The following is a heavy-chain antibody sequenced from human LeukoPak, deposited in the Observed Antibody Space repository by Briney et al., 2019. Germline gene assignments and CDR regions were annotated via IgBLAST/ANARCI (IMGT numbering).Heavy chain of an antibody. V-gene: IGHV1-46*01. Sequence: ASVKVSCKASGGTFSSYAISWVRQAPGQGLEWMGIINPSGGSTSYAQKFQGRVTMTRDMSTSTVYMELSSLRSEDTAVYYCARDLKQGRDYWGQGTLVTVSS. CDR1: GGTFSSYA. D-gene: IGHD1-26*01. J-gene: IGHJ4*02. CDR3: ARDLKQGRDY. CDR2: INPSGGST.